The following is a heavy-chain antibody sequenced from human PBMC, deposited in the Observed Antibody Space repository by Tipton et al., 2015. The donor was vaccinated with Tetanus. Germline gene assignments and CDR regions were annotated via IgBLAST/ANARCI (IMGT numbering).Heavy chain of an antibody. V-gene: IGHV4-4*02. CDR2: IYHSGST. J-gene: IGHJ4*02. Sequence: SLRLSCAVSGGSISSSNWWSWVRQPPGKGLEWIGEIYHSGSTNYNPSLKSRVTILVDTTKNQFSLKLKSVTAADTAVYYCARDQARGARGWNYFDYWGQGSLVTVSS. CDR3: ARDQARGARGWNYFDY. D-gene: IGHD1-26*01. CDR1: GGSISSSNW.